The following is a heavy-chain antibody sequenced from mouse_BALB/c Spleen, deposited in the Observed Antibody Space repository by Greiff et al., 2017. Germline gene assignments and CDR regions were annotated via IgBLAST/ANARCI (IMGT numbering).Heavy chain of an antibody. D-gene: IGHD2-1*01. J-gene: IGHJ1*01. CDR1: GDSITSGY. CDR3: ARPYGNPSYWYFDV. V-gene: IGHV3-8*02. Sequence: DVKLVESGPSLVKPSQTLSLTCSVTGDSITSGYWNWIRKFPGNKLEYMGYISYSGSTYYNPSLKSRISITRDTSKNQYYLQLNSVTTEDTATYYCARPYGNPSYWYFDVWGAGTTVTVSS. CDR2: ISYSGST.